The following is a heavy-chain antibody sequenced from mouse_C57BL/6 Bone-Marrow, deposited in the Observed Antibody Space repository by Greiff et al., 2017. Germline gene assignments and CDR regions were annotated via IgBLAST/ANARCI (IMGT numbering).Heavy chain of an antibody. CDR1: GFTFSSYG. V-gene: IGHV5-6*01. Sequence: EVNVVESGGDLVKPGGSLKLSCAASGFTFSSYGMSWVRQTPDKRLEWVATISSGGSYTYSPDSVKGRFPISRDNAKNTLYLQMSSLKSEDTAMYYCAREANLLWYWYFDVWGTGTTVTVSS. CDR2: ISSGGSYT. CDR3: AREANLLWYWYFDV. D-gene: IGHD2-1*01. J-gene: IGHJ1*03.